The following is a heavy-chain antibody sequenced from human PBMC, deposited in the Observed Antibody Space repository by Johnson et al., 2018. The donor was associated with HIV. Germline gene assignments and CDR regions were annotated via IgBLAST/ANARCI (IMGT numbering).Heavy chain of an antibody. V-gene: IGHV3-66*03. CDR1: GFTVSSNY. D-gene: IGHD3-22*01. J-gene: IGHJ3*02. Sequence: VQLVESGGGLIQPGGSLRLSCAASGFTVSSNYMSWVRQAPGKGLEWVSVIYSGGSTYTADSVKGRFTISRDNSKNRLYLEMNSLRAEDTAVYYCAKETRDSRGAFDIWGQGTMVTVSS. CDR3: AKETRDSRGAFDI. CDR2: IYSGGST.